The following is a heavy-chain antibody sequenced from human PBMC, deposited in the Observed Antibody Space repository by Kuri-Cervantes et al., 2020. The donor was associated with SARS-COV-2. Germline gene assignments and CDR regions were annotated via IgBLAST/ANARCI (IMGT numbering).Heavy chain of an antibody. CDR2: ISAYNGNT. CDR1: GYTLTSYG. CDR3: ARDAGQWLGDNWFDP. J-gene: IGHJ5*02. V-gene: IGHV1-18*01. Sequence: ASVKVSCKASGYTLTSYGISWVRQAPGQGLEWMGWISAYNGNTNYAQKLQGRVTMTTDTSTSTAYMELRSLRSDDTAVYYCARDAGQWLGDNWFDPWGQGTLVTVSS. D-gene: IGHD6-19*01.